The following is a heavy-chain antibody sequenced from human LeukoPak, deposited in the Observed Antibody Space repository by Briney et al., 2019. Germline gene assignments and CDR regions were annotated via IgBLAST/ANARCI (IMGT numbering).Heavy chain of an antibody. CDR3: ARGDSKFDCPDY. CDR2: IVVGSGNT. J-gene: IGHJ4*02. CDR1: GFTFTSSA. D-gene: IGHD3-9*01. Sequence: SVKVSCKASGFTFTSSAMQWVRQARGQRLEWIGWIVVGSGNTNYAQKFQGRVTITADKSTSTAYMELSSLRSEDTAVYYCARGDSKFDCPDYWGQGTLVTVSS. V-gene: IGHV1-58*02.